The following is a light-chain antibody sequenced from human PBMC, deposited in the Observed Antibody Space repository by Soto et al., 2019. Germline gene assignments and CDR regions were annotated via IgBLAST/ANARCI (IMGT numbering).Light chain of an antibody. CDR3: HQRNK. V-gene: IGKV3-11*01. CDR1: QSVSSY. J-gene: IGKJ5*01. Sequence: EIVLTQSPATLSSSPGERATLSCRASQSVSSYLAWYQQKPGQAPRLLIYDASNRATGIPARFSGSGSGTDFTLTISSLEPEDFAVYFCHQRNKFGQGTRLEIK. CDR2: DAS.